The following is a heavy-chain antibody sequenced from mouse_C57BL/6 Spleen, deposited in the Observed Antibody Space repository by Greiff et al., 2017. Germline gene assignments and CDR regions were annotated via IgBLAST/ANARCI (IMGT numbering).Heavy chain of an antibody. CDR2: IDPSDSYT. J-gene: IGHJ4*01. CDR3: ARLYLGYAMDY. V-gene: IGHV1-50*01. Sequence: VQLQQSGAELVKPGASVKLSCKASGYTFTSYWMQWVKQRPGQGLEWIGEIDPSDSYTNYNQKFKGKATLTVDTSSSTAYMQLSSLTSEDSAVYYCARLYLGYAMDYWGQGTSVTVSS. CDR1: GYTFTSYW. D-gene: IGHD2-1*01.